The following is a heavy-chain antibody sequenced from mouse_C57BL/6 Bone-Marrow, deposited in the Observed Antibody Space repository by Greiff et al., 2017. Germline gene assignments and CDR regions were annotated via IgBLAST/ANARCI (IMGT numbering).Heavy chain of an antibody. V-gene: IGHV1-9*01. CDR2: ILPGGGST. J-gene: IGHJ1*03. CDR1: GYTFTGYW. CDR3: ARDPHYYGSSYLHWYVDV. Sequence: VQLQESGAELMKPGASVKLSCKATGYTFTGYWIEWVKQRPGHGLEWIGEILPGGGSTNYNEKFKGKATFTADTSSNTAYMQLSSLTTEDSAIYYCARDPHYYGSSYLHWYVDVWGTGTTVTVSS. D-gene: IGHD1-1*01.